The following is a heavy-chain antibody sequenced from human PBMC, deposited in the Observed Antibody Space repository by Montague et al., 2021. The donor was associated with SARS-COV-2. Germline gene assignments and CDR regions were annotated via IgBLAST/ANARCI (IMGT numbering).Heavy chain of an antibody. D-gene: IGHD3-9*01. CDR2: ISPDGTMT. CDR1: GCSLNSYW. Sequence: SLRLSCAPSGCSLNSYWIHWVRQAPGMGLVWVSRISPDGTMTMYADSVKGRFTISRDNAKDTVYLQMTSLRAEDTAMYYCTRDFDWGSGCWGQGTLVTVSS. V-gene: IGHV3-74*03. CDR3: TRDFDWGSGC. J-gene: IGHJ4*02.